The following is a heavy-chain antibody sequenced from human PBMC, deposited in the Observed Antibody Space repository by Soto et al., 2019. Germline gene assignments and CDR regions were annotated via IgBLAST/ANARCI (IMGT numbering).Heavy chain of an antibody. J-gene: IGHJ4*02. CDR2: INHSGST. V-gene: IGHV4-34*01. Sequence: QVQLQQWGAGLLKPSETLSLTCAVYGGSFSGYYWSWIRPPPGKGLEWIGEINHSGSTNYNPSLKSRVTISVDTSKNQFSLKLSSVTAADTAVYYCARLRIAASVRPFDYWGQGTLVTVSS. CDR1: GGSFSGYY. D-gene: IGHD6-6*01. CDR3: ARLRIAASVRPFDY.